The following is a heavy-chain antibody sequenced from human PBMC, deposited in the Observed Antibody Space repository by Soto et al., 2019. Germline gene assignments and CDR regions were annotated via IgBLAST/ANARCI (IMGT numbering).Heavy chain of an antibody. CDR3: AGDEIRYGMDV. CDR2: IYYSGST. Sequence: SETLSLTCTVSGGSISSYYWSWIRQPPGKGLEWIGYIYYSGSTNYNPSLKSRVTISVDTSKNQFSLKLSSVTAADTAVYYCAGDEIRYGMDVWGQGTTVTVSS. V-gene: IGHV4-59*01. J-gene: IGHJ6*02. CDR1: GGSISSYY.